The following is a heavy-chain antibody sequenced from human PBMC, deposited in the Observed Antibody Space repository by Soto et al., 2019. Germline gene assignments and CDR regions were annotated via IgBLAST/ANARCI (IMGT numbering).Heavy chain of an antibody. Sequence: SVKVSCKASGGTFSSYTISWVRQAPGQGLEWMGRIIPILGIANYAQKFQGRVTITADKSTSTAYMELSSLRSEDTAVYYCARPKEWLHQGGAFDIWGQGTMVTVSS. V-gene: IGHV1-69*02. CDR2: IIPILGIA. CDR3: ARPKEWLHQGGAFDI. CDR1: GGTFSSYT. J-gene: IGHJ3*02. D-gene: IGHD6-19*01.